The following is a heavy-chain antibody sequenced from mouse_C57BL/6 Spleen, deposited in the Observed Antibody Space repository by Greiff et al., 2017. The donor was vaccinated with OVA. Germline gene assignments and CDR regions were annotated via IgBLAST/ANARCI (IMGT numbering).Heavy chain of an antibody. V-gene: IGHV1-69*01. Sequence: VQLQQPGAELVMPGASVKLSCKASGYTFTSYWMHWVKQRPGQGLEWIGEIDPSDSYNNYNQKFKGKSTLTVDKSSSTAYMQLSSLTSEDSAVYYCARGPYYSNYGYFDVWGTGTTVTVSS. D-gene: IGHD2-5*01. CDR3: ARGPYYSNYGYFDV. CDR2: IDPSDSYN. CDR1: GYTFTSYW. J-gene: IGHJ1*03.